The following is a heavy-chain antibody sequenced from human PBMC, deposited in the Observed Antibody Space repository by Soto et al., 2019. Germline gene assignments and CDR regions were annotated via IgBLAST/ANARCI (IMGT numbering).Heavy chain of an antibody. J-gene: IGHJ4*02. V-gene: IGHV3-23*01. D-gene: IGHD3-3*01. CDR2: ISGSGGST. CDR1: GFTLSNYA. Sequence: EVQLLESGGGLVQPGGSLRLSCVASGFTLSNYAMSWVRQAPGKGLEWVSAISGSGGSTYYADSVKGRFTISRDSSKSTLYLQMNSLRTEDTAVCYCAKEDGVVIKSFDYWGQGTLVTVSS. CDR3: AKEDGVVIKSFDY.